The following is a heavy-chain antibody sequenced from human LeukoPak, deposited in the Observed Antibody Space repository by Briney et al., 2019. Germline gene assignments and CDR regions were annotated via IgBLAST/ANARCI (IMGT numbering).Heavy chain of an antibody. J-gene: IGHJ6*04. CDR2: ISSSGSTI. D-gene: IGHD3-10*01. CDR1: GFIFSNYA. V-gene: IGHV3-48*03. CDR3: ARGYGSGSYYYYYGMDV. Sequence: PGGSLRLSCAASGFIFSNYAMSWARQAPGKGLEWVSYISSSGSTIYYADSVKGRFTISRDNAKNSLYLQMNSLRAEDTAVYYCARGYGSGSYYYYYGMDVWGKGTTVTVSS.